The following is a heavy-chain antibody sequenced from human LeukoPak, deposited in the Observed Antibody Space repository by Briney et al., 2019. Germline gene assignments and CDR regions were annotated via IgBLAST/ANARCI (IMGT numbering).Heavy chain of an antibody. Sequence: PGGSLRLSCAASGFTLSSYWMHWVRQAPGKGLVWVSRIKGDGSSTSYADSVKGRFTISRDNAKNTLYLQMNSLRAEDTAVYYCARSYWLDPWGQGTLVTVSS. CDR1: GFTLSSYW. CDR3: ARSYWLDP. CDR2: IKGDGSST. J-gene: IGHJ5*02. V-gene: IGHV3-74*01.